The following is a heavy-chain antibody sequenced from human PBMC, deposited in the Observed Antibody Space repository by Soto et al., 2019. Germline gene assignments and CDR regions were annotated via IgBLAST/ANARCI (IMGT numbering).Heavy chain of an antibody. CDR1: GFTFSSYD. CDR2: ISSGGGTA. CDR3: ARDNWFDT. Sequence: GGCLRLSCVASGFTFSSYDMNWVRQAPGKGLEWVSYISSGGGTAYYPDSVKGRFTISRDNSKKSLYLQMNGLRAEDTAPYYCARDNWFDTWGQGALVTVSS. J-gene: IGHJ5*02. V-gene: IGHV3-48*03.